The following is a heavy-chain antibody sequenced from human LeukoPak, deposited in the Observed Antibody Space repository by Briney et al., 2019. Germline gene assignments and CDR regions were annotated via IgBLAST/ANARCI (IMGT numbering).Heavy chain of an antibody. Sequence: SETLSLTCAVYGGSFSGYYWSWIRQPPGKGLEWIGEINHSGSTYYNPSLKSRVTISVDTSKNQFSLKLSSVTAADTAVYYCAREGTIAARPNWFDPWGQGTLVTVSS. CDR3: AREGTIAARPNWFDP. D-gene: IGHD6-6*01. CDR2: INHSGST. CDR1: GGSFSGYY. V-gene: IGHV4-34*01. J-gene: IGHJ5*02.